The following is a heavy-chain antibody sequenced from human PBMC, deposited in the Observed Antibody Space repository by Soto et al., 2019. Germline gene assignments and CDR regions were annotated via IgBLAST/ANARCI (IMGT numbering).Heavy chain of an antibody. J-gene: IGHJ6*02. V-gene: IGHV2-5*02. D-gene: IGHD4-17*01. CDR2: VYWDEDK. Sequence: QLTLKESGPPLVKPTQTLTLTCTYSGFSLSTSGVGVGWIRQPPGKALEWLALVYWDEDKRYSPSLKSRLTITKDPSKNQVVLTMTNMDPVDTATYYWAHTPVTTYYYGMDVWGQGTTVTVSS. CDR1: GFSLSTSGVG. CDR3: AHTPVTTYYYGMDV.